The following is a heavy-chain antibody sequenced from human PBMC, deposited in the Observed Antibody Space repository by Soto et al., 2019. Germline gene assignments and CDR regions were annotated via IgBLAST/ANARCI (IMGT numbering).Heavy chain of an antibody. CDR3: ARRGFPPYWYFEL. D-gene: IGHD3-10*01. CDR1: GGSISSSSYY. Sequence: QLQLQESGPGLVKPSETLSLTCTVSGGSISSSSYYWGWIRQPPGKGLEWIGSISYSGSTYYNPSLQSRVTISVDTSKNQFSLKLRSVTAADTAVYSCARRGFPPYWYFELWGRGTLVTVSS. CDR2: ISYSGST. V-gene: IGHV4-39*01. J-gene: IGHJ2*01.